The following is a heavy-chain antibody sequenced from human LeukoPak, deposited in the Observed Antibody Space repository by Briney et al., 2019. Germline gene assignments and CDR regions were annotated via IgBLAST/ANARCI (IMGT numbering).Heavy chain of an antibody. Sequence: PSETLSLTCTVSGGSISSYYWSWIRQPPGKGLEWIGYIYYSGSTNYNPSLKSRVTISVDTSKNQFSLKLSSATAADTAVYYCARVDPIPYGDYVADYWGQGTLVTVSS. CDR2: IYYSGST. D-gene: IGHD4-17*01. CDR3: ARVDPIPYGDYVADY. V-gene: IGHV4-59*01. CDR1: GGSISSYY. J-gene: IGHJ4*02.